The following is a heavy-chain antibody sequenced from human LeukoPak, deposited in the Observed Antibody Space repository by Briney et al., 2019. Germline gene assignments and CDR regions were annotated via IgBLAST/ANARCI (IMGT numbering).Heavy chain of an antibody. D-gene: IGHD6-19*01. CDR2: IYYSGST. V-gene: IGHV4-59*01. Sequence: PSETLSLTCTVSRGSISSYYWSWIRQPPGKGLEWIGYIYYSGSTNYNPSLKSRVTISVDTSKNQFSLKLSSVTAADTAVYYCARDREQWLFSANWFDPWGQGTLVTVSS. CDR3: ARDREQWLFSANWFDP. J-gene: IGHJ5*02. CDR1: RGSISSYY.